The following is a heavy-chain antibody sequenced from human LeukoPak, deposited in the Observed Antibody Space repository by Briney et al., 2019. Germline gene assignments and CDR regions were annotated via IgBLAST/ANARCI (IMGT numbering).Heavy chain of an antibody. CDR1: SASISSSY. Sequence: SETLSLTCTGSSASISSSYWTWIRQPPGKGLEWIGHIYDTGITNYNPSLKSRVTISVDTSKNHFSLNLSSVTAADTAVYYCATKDGTLWGQGILVTVAS. D-gene: IGHD1/OR15-1a*01. CDR2: IYDTGIT. CDR3: ATKDGTL. V-gene: IGHV4-59*01. J-gene: IGHJ4*02.